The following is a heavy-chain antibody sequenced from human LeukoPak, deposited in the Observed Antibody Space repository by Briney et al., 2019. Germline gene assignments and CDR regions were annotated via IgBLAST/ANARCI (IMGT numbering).Heavy chain of an antibody. CDR2: IYHSGST. V-gene: IGHV4-38-2*02. D-gene: IGHD5-12*01. CDR1: GYSISSGYY. Sequence: SETLSLTCTVSGYSISSGYYWGWTRQPPGKGLEWIGSIYHSGSTYYNPSLKSRVTISVDTSKNQFSLKLSSVTAADTAVYYCARGGYNGGYGGYGNWFDPWGQGTLVTVSS. CDR3: ARGGYNGGYGGYGNWFDP. J-gene: IGHJ5*02.